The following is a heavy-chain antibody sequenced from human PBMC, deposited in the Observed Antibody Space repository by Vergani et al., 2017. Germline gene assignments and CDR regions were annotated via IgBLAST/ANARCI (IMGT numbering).Heavy chain of an antibody. CDR3: ARVGQWLLLVYSYYYYYCKDG. V-gene: IGHV4-34*01. CDR2: INHSGST. J-gene: IGHJ6*03. Sequence: QVQLQQWGAGLLKPSETLSLTCAVYCGSFSGYYCSWVRQPPGKGLEWIGEINHSGSTNYNPSVKSRVTISVDTSKIQFSLELSSVTAANKAVYYCARVGQWLLLVYSYYYYYCKDGWDKGITVTVSS. CDR1: CGSFSGYY. D-gene: IGHD5-18*01.